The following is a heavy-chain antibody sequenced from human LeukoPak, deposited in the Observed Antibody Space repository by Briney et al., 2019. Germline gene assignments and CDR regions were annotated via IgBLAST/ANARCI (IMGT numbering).Heavy chain of an antibody. CDR1: GFTFDDYA. V-gene: IGHV3-9*03. Sequence: GRSLRLSCAASGFTFDDYAMHWVRQAPGKGLEWVSGISWNSGSIGYADSVKGRFTISRDNAKNSLYLQMNRLRAEDMALYYWAKDADPYGSGSYDYWGQGTLVTVSS. J-gene: IGHJ4*02. D-gene: IGHD1-26*01. CDR3: AKDADPYGSGSYDY. CDR2: ISWNSGSI.